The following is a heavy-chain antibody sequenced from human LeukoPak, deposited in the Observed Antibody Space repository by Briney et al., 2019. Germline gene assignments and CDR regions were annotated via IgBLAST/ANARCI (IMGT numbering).Heavy chain of an antibody. Sequence: SETLSLTCAVYNGSLSGYYWSWIRQSPGKGLEWIAEINQSGDTAYNPSLKSRVTISVDTSQNQFSLKLSSVTAADTAVYYCARSPFTIFSRYAFDIWGQGTMVTVSS. V-gene: IGHV4-34*01. J-gene: IGHJ3*02. D-gene: IGHD3-9*01. CDR1: NGSLSGYY. CDR3: ARSPFTIFSRYAFDI. CDR2: INQSGDT.